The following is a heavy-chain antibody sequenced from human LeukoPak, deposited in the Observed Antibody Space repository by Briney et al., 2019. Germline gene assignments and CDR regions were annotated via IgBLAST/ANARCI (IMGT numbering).Heavy chain of an antibody. D-gene: IGHD3-10*01. Sequence: GGSLRLSCAASGFTFSSYSMNWVRQAPGKGLEWVSSISSSSSYIYYADSVKGRFTISRDNAKNSLYLQMNSLRAEDTAVYYCARSTPTYYYGSGSYYAPDYWGQGTLVTVSS. CDR3: ARSTPTYYYGSGSYYAPDY. J-gene: IGHJ4*02. V-gene: IGHV3-21*01. CDR1: GFTFSSYS. CDR2: ISSSSSYI.